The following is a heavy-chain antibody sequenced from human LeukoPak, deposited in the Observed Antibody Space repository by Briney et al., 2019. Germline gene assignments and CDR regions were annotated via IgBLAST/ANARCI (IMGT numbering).Heavy chain of an antibody. D-gene: IGHD5-18*01. CDR2: IKQYGSET. Sequence: GSLRLSCAASGFTFSTYWMSWVRQAPGKGLEWVANIKQYGSETYYVDSVKGRFTISRDNAKNSLYLQMNSLRAEDTAVYYCARGLRGYDYWGQGTLVTVSS. V-gene: IGHV3-7*01. CDR3: ARGLRGYDY. CDR1: GFTFSTYW. J-gene: IGHJ4*02.